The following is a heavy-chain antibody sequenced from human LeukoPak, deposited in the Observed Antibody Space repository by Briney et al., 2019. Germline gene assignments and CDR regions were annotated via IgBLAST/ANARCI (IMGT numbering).Heavy chain of an antibody. Sequence: SETLSLTCIVSGGSISSTSFYWGWIRQPPGKRLECIGSVYYSGSTYYHPSLKSRVTISVDTSNNHFSLRLSSVTAADTAVYYCARERYSYGPVTPMYYYYMDVWGKGTTVTVSS. D-gene: IGHD5-18*01. CDR3: ARERYSYGPVTPMYYYYMDV. CDR1: GGSISSTSFY. CDR2: VYYSGST. V-gene: IGHV4-39*02. J-gene: IGHJ6*03.